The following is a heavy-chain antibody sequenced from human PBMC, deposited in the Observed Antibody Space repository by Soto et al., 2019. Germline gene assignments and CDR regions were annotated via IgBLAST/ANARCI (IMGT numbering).Heavy chain of an antibody. V-gene: IGHV1-69*06. Sequence: SVKVSCKASGGTFSSYAISWVRQAPGQGLEWMGGIIPIFGTANYAQKFQGRVTITADKSTSTAYMELSSLRSEDTAVYYCARGVWFGELLSPYGMDVWGQGTTVTVSS. CDR1: GGTFSSYA. CDR2: IIPIFGTA. CDR3: ARGVWFGELLSPYGMDV. D-gene: IGHD3-10*01. J-gene: IGHJ6*02.